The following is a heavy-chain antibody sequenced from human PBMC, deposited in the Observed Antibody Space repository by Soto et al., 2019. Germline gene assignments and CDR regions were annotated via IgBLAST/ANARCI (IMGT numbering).Heavy chain of an antibody. CDR3: ARDGAYCGGECYSLFNLEH. Sequence: GGSLRLSCAASGLTFSNYWMHWVRQAPGKGLVWVSRINTDESSTTYADSVKGRFTVTRDNAKNTLYLQMNSLRAEDTAVYYCARDGAYCGGECYSLFNLEHWGQGTLVTASS. J-gene: IGHJ4*02. D-gene: IGHD2-21*01. CDR1: GLTFSNYW. CDR2: INTDESST. V-gene: IGHV3-74*03.